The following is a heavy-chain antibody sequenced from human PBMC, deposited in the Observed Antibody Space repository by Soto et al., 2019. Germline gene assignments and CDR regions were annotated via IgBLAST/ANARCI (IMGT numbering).Heavy chain of an antibody. Sequence: PSETLSLTCTVSGGSISGYYWTWIRQPPGKGLELIGYIYYSGSTNYNPSLKSRVTISVDTSKNQFSLRLTSVTAADTAVYYCASPGIPVRIWFGELFGYYYYGMDVWGQGTTVT. V-gene: IGHV4-59*01. CDR3: ASPGIPVRIWFGELFGYYYYGMDV. CDR1: GGSISGYY. D-gene: IGHD3-10*01. J-gene: IGHJ6*02. CDR2: IYYSGST.